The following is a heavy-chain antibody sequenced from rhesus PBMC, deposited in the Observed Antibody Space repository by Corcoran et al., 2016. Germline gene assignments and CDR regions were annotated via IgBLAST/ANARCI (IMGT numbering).Heavy chain of an antibody. J-gene: IGHJ4*01. D-gene: IGHD3-9*01. Sequence: QLQLQESGPGLVKPSATLSLTCAVSGGSISSNYLSWTRQPPGKGLEWFGRISGSGGSTDYNPSLKSRVTISTDTSKNQFSLKLSSVTAADTAVYYCARDSYYEDDYGYYPFDYWGQGVLVTVSS. V-gene: IGHV4-173*01. CDR3: ARDSYYEDDYGYYPFDY. CDR2: ISGSGGST. CDR1: GGSISSNY.